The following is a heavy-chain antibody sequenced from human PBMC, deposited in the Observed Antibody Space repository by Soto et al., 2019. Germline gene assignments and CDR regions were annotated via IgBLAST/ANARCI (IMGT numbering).Heavy chain of an antibody. D-gene: IGHD2-15*01. CDR3: ARPIGFCSGGTCHRDDF. J-gene: IGHJ4*02. V-gene: IGHV5-51*01. CDR2: IYPGDSDT. CDR1: GYNFTNYW. Sequence: PGESLKISCKGSGYNFTNYWIGWVRQMPGKGLEWMGIIYPGDSDTRYSPSFQGQVTISADKSISTAFLQWSSLEASDTAMYYCARPIGFCSGGTCHRDDFWGQGTLVTVSS.